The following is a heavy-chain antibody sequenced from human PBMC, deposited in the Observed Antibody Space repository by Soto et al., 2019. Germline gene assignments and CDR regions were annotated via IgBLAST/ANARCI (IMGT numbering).Heavy chain of an antibody. J-gene: IGHJ5*02. CDR3: AGGPDYGDYDA. Sequence: QVQLRQWGAGLLKPSETLSLTCVVSGGSFSDYKWTWIRQSPEKGLEWIGEIRHNGDTDSKPSLRRRLTMSLDTSKNQFSLQLSSVTSADTAVYFCAGGPDYGDYDAWGQGTLVTVSS. D-gene: IGHD4-17*01. CDR1: GGSFSDYK. CDR2: IRHNGDT. V-gene: IGHV4-34*01.